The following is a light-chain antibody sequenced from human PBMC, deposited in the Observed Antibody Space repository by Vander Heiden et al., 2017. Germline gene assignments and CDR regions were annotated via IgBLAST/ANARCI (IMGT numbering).Light chain of an antibody. CDR3: SSYAGSNTVL. J-gene: IGLJ2*01. V-gene: IGLV2-8*01. CDR1: SNDVGGYNY. CDR2: EVS. Sequence: QSALTQPPSASGSPGQPVTISCTGTSNDVGGYNYVSWYQQHPGKAPKLMVYEVSKRPSGVPDRFSASKSGNTASLTVSGPQAEDEADYYCSSYAGSNTVLFGGGTKLTVL.